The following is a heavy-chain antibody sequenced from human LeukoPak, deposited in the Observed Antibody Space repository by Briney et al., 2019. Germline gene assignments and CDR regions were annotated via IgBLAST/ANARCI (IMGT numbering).Heavy chain of an antibody. V-gene: IGHV4-31*03. CDR1: GGSISSGGYY. D-gene: IGHD4-17*01. J-gene: IGHJ4*02. CDR3: ARAPAGTVTSIGYYFDY. Sequence: PSETLSLTCTVSGGSISSGGYYWSWIRQHPGKGLEWIGYIYYSGSTYYNPSLKSRVTISVDTSKNQFSLKLSSVTAADTAVYYCARAPAGTVTSIGYYFDYWGQGTLVTVSS. CDR2: IYYSGST.